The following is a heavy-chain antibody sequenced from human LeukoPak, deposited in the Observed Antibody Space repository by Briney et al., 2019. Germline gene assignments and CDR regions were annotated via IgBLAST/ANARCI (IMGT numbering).Heavy chain of an antibody. CDR3: ARRLGGYTNFDY. J-gene: IGHJ4*01. V-gene: IGHV4-34*01. D-gene: IGHD3-16*01. Sequence: PSETLSLTCAVYRRSFSGSYWSWIRQPPGKGLEWIGEISHSGTTSYNTSLKSRVSISVDPSKNQFSLRMFFVTVADTAVYYCARRLGGYTNFDYWGHGNVVTVSS. CDR1: RRSFSGSY. CDR2: ISHSGTT.